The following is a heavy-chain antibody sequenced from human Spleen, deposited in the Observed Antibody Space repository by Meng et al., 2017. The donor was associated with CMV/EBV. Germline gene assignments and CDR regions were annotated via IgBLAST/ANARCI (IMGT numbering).Heavy chain of an antibody. CDR3: ARGSSSHHYAYYYYGMDV. J-gene: IGHJ6*02. CDR2: VNHSGST. V-gene: IGHV4-34*01. CDR1: AYSDDP. D-gene: IGHD3-16*01. Sequence: AYSDDPGTGIRQTAGKGLEWVGEVNHSGSTIRDTSLKSRVTISVDTSKNQFSLNLISVTAADTAIYYCARGSSSHHYAYYYYGMDVWGQGTTVTVSS.